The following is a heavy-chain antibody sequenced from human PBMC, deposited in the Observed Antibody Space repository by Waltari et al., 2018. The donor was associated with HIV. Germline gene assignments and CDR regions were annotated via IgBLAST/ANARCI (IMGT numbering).Heavy chain of an antibody. CDR1: GFTLSSYW. J-gene: IGHJ6*02. CDR3: ASGYSSSWRSDYYYYGMDV. D-gene: IGHD6-13*01. Sequence: EVQLVESGGGLVQPGGSLRLSCAASGFTLSSYWMHWVGQAPGTGLVWVSLMNSDWSSTSYAYSVKCRFSISRDNAKNTLYLQMNSLRAEDTAVYYCASGYSSSWRSDYYYYGMDVWGQGTTVTVSS. V-gene: IGHV3-74*01. CDR2: MNSDWSST.